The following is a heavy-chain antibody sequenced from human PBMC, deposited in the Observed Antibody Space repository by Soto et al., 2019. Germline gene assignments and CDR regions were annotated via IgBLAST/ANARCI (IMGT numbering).Heavy chain of an antibody. Sequence: ASVKVSCKASGYTFTSYGISWVRQAPGQGLEWMGWISAYNGNTNYAQKLQGRVTMTTDTSTSTAYMELRSLRSDDTAVYYCARVITIFGVVIIRAAFDIWGQGTMVTVSS. D-gene: IGHD3-3*01. V-gene: IGHV1-18*01. CDR3: ARVITIFGVVIIRAAFDI. J-gene: IGHJ3*02. CDR2: ISAYNGNT. CDR1: GYTFTSYG.